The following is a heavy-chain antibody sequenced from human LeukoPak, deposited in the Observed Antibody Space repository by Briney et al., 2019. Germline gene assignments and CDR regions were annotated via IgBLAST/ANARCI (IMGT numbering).Heavy chain of an antibody. V-gene: IGHV1-8*03. CDR2: MNPNSGNT. Sequence: ASVKVSCKASGYTFTSYDINWVRRATGQGLEWMGWMNPNSGNTGYAQKFQGRVTITRNTSISTAYMELSSLRSEDTAVYYCARGFKAEGDDSNGYYYWGQGTLVTVSS. J-gene: IGHJ4*02. CDR3: ARGFKAEGDDSNGYYY. CDR1: GYTFTSYD. D-gene: IGHD3-22*01.